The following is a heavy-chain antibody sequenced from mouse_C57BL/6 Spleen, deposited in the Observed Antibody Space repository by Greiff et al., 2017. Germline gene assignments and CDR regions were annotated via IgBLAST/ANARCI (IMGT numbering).Heavy chain of an antibody. D-gene: IGHD2-2*01. CDR2: ISSGSSTI. Sequence: EVQLVQSGGGLVKPGGSLKLSCAASGFTFSDYGMSWVRQAPEKGLEWVAYISSGSSTIYYADTVKGRFTISRDDAKTPLFLQMTSLRSEDTAMYYCCGYDVCWFAYWGQGTLVTVSA. CDR3: CGYDVCWFAY. V-gene: IGHV5-17*01. J-gene: IGHJ3*01. CDR1: GFTFSDYG.